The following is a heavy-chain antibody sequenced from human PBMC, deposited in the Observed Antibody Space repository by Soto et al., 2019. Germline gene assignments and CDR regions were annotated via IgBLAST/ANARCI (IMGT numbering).Heavy chain of an antibody. J-gene: IGHJ6*02. Sequence: PGGSLRLSCAASGFTFSSYEMTWVRQAPGKGLEWVSYISSSGSTIYYADSVKGRFTISRDNAKNSLYLQMNSLRAEDTAVYYCAREEVAGYYYYYGMDVWGQGTTVTVSS. CDR1: GFTFSSYE. CDR3: AREEVAGYYYYYGMDV. CDR2: ISSSGSTI. D-gene: IGHD6-19*01. V-gene: IGHV3-48*03.